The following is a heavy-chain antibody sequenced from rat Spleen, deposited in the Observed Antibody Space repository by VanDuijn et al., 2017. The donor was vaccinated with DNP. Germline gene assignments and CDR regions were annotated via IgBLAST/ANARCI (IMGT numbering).Heavy chain of an antibody. CDR3: ARPDYSDGSYYYGWFAY. CDR1: GFTYSNYV. CDR2: ISSGGGNT. D-gene: IGHD1-12*02. Sequence: EVQLVESGGGPVQPGRSLKLSCAASGFTYSNYVMAWVRQGPTKGLEWVAAISSGGGNTYYRDSVKGRFTISRDNAKSTLYLQMDSLRSEDTATYYCARPDYSDGSYYYGWFAYWGQGTLVTVSS. J-gene: IGHJ3*01. V-gene: IGHV5-25*01.